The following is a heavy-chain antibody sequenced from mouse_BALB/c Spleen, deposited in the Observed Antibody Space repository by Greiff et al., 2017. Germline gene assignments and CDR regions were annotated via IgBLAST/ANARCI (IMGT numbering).Heavy chain of an antibody. V-gene: IGHV5-6*02. CDR1: GFTFSSYG. CDR2: ISSGGSYT. J-gene: IGHJ4*01. CDR3: ARRAGTGAMDY. D-gene: IGHD4-1*01. Sequence: EVKVVESGGDLVKPGGSLKLSCAASGFTFSSYGMSWVRQTPDKRLEWVATISSGGSYTYYPDSVKGRFTISRDNAKNTLYLQMSSLKSEDTAMYYCARRAGTGAMDYWGQGASVTVAS.